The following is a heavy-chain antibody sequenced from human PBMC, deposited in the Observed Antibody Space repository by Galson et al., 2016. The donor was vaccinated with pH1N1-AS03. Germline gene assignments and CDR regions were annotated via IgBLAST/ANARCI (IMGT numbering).Heavy chain of an antibody. CDR3: AKDMHHRSAWEVFES. V-gene: IGHV3-43D*03. CDR1: GFTFDAYA. J-gene: IGHJ4*02. CDR2: ITWDGAST. D-gene: IGHD1-26*01. Sequence: SLRLSCAGSGFTFDAYAMHWVRQPPGKGLEWVSFITWDGASTYYADSVRGRFTISRDSGKHSVYLQMDSLRGEDTALYYCAKDMHHRSAWEVFESWGQGTLVTVSS.